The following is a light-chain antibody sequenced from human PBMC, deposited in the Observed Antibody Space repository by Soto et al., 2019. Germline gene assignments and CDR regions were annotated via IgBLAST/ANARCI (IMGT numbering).Light chain of an antibody. Sequence: QSVLTQPPSVSGAPGQTITISCTGSSSNIGADYDVHWYQQLPGIAPKLVIYANTNRPSGVPDRFSGSRSGTSASLAITGLQADDEADYYCQTYDRSMRGYVFGTGTKVTVL. CDR2: ANT. CDR1: SSNIGADYD. J-gene: IGLJ1*01. CDR3: QTYDRSMRGYV. V-gene: IGLV1-40*01.